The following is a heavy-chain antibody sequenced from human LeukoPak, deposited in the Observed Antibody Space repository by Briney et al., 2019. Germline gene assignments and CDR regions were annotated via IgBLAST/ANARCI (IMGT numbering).Heavy chain of an antibody. D-gene: IGHD6-6*01. CDR1: GGSISSSSYY. V-gene: IGHV4-39*07. J-gene: IGHJ6*03. CDR2: IYYSGST. CDR3: ARGRARIAARPDYYYYDYMDV. Sequence: PSETLSLTCTVSGGSISSSSYYWGWIRQPPGKGLEWIGSIYYSGSTYYNPSLKSRVTISVDTSKSQFSLRLSSVTAADTAVYYCARGRARIAARPDYYYYDYMDVWGKGTTVTVSS.